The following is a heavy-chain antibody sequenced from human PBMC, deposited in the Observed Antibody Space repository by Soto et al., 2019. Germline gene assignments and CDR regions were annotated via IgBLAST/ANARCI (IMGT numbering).Heavy chain of an antibody. CDR1: GYTFSEFY. CDR3: AVGTWNWYDCFET. V-gene: IGHV1-2*04. CDR2: INPKSGDT. D-gene: IGHD1-7*01. Sequence: VSVKVSCKTSGYTFSEFYIDWERQAPGQGLEWMGWINPKSGDTNYAQEFQGWVSVTMATSMRTVYMEVNRLKLDDTAVYYCAVGTWNWYDCFETWGQGTMVTVSS. J-gene: IGHJ3*02.